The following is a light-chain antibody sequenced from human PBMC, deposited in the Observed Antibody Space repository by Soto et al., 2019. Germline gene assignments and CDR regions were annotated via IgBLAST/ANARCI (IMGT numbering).Light chain of an antibody. V-gene: IGKV3-15*01. Sequence: VMTQSPATLSVSPGERATLSCRASQSVSSNLAWYQQKPGQGPRLLIYAASTRATGIPARFSGSGSETEFTLTISSLQSEDFAVYYCHQYHNWPWTFGQGTKVEIK. CDR2: AAS. CDR3: HQYHNWPWT. CDR1: QSVSSN. J-gene: IGKJ1*01.